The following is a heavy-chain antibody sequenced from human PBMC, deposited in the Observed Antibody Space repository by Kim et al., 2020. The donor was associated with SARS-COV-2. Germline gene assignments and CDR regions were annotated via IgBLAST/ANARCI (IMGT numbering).Heavy chain of an antibody. D-gene: IGHD1-1*01. CDR3: TSIPGTTLAFWDAFDV. CDR1: GFTFSDSP. V-gene: IGHV3-73*01. Sequence: GGSLRLSCAASGFTFSDSPIRWVRQASGKGLEWVGRIRSSVYSYSTSYAATVKGSFTISRDDSASTPYLQMNSLKTEATAVYSRTSIPGTTLAFWDAFDV. CDR2: IRSSVYSYST. J-gene: IGHJ3*01.